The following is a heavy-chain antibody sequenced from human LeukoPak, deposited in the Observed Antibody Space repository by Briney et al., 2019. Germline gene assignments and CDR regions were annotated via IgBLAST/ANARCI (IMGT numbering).Heavy chain of an antibody. V-gene: IGHV3-53*01. D-gene: IGHD3-3*01. CDR2: IYSGGST. Sequence: PGGSLRLSCAAFGFTFSHNYMSWVRQDPGKGLEWVSVIYSGGSTYYADSVKGRFTISRDNSKNTLYLQMNSLRVEDTAVYYCASFSLEWFTFDYWGQGTLVTVSS. CDR1: GFTFSHNY. CDR3: ASFSLEWFTFDY. J-gene: IGHJ4*02.